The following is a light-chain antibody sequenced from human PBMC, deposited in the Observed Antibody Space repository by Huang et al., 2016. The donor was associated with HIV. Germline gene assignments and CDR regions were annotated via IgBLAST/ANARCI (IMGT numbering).Light chain of an antibody. V-gene: IGKV4-1*01. J-gene: IGKJ4*01. CDR1: ETISYNNNY. CDR3: QQYYSKPLT. Sequence: DIVMTQSPDSLAVSLGERATINCKSSETISYNNNYLAWYQQKPGQSPKLLIDWASTRESGVPDRFSCSGSGTDFTLTISSLQAEDVAVYYCQQYYSKPLTFGGGTKVEIK. CDR2: WAS.